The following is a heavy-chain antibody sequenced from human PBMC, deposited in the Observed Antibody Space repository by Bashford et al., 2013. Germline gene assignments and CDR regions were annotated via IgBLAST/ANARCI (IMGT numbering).Heavy chain of an antibody. Sequence: VRQAPGKGPEWVSTISGSGSSAYYADSVKGRFTISRDNSRDTLYLQLNSLRAEDSAIYYCAKDITWEPTSYFDHWGQGALVTVSS. V-gene: IGHV3-23*01. D-gene: IGHD1-26*01. CDR2: ISGSGSSA. J-gene: IGHJ4*02. CDR3: AKDITWEPTSYFDH.